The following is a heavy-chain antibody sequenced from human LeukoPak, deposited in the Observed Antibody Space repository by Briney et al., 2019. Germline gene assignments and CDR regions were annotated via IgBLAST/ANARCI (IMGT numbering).Heavy chain of an antibody. J-gene: IGHJ4*02. CDR1: GFTFSYSS. V-gene: IGHV3-21*01. Sequence: GGSLRLSCAASGFTFSYSSMNWVRQAPGKGLECVSSISSSTGYIYYADSVKGRFTISRDNAKNSLYLQMNSLRADDTAVYYCARGNTAMVRSYFDYWGLGTLVTVPS. CDR2: ISSSTGYI. D-gene: IGHD5-18*01. CDR3: ARGNTAMVRSYFDY.